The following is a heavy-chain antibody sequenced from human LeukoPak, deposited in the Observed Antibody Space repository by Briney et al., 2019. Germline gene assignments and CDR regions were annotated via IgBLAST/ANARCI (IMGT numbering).Heavy chain of an antibody. D-gene: IGHD3-22*01. CDR1: GYTLTELS. Sequence: GASVKVSCKVSGYTLTELSMHWVRQAPGKGLEWMGGFDPEDGETIYAQKFQGRVTMTRDTSTSTVYMELSSLRSEDTAVYCCAAFDSSALIDYWGQGTLVTVSS. CDR3: AAFDSSALIDY. V-gene: IGHV1-24*01. J-gene: IGHJ4*02. CDR2: FDPEDGET.